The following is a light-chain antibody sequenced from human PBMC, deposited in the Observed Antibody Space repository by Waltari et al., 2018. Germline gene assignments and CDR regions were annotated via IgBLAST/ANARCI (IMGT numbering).Light chain of an antibody. CDR2: GAS. J-gene: IGKJ1*01. CDR3: LQHNIYPWT. CDR1: QHIRND. Sequence: DIQMTQSPSSLSASVGDRVTITCRAGQHIRNDLVCYQQKPGSAPQRLIHGASRLQGGVPSRFSGSGSGTEFTLTISSLQPEDFATYYCLQHNIYPWTFGQGTRVEIK. V-gene: IGKV1-17*01.